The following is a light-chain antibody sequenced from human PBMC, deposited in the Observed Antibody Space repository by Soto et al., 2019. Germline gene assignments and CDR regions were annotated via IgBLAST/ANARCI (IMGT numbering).Light chain of an antibody. CDR2: AAS. CDR3: QKYYSVPFT. J-gene: IGKJ3*01. Sequence: DIPMTQSPPSLSASAGDRVTITCRASQGIKNNLAWYQQKPGEVPKLLIYAASTLQSGVPSRFSGSGSGTDFTLTINSLQPEDVATYYCQKYYSVPFTFGPGTKVNIK. CDR1: QGIKNN. V-gene: IGKV1-27*01.